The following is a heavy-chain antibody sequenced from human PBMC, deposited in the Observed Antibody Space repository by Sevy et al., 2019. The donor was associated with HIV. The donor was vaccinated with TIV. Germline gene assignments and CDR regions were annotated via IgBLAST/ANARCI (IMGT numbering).Heavy chain of an antibody. CDR1: GFTFSSYW. Sequence: GGSLRLSCAASGFTFSSYWMSWVRQAPGKGLEWVANIKQDGSEKYYVDSVKGRFTISRDNAKNSLYLQMNGLRAEDTAVYYCARVSPGIAVAGTEYYFDYWGQGTLVTVSS. V-gene: IGHV3-7*01. CDR2: IKQDGSEK. J-gene: IGHJ4*02. CDR3: ARVSPGIAVAGTEYYFDY. D-gene: IGHD6-19*01.